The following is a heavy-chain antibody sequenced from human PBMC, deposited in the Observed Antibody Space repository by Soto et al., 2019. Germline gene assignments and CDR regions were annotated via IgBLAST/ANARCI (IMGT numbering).Heavy chain of an antibody. CDR3: ASHVGPKNYVDAFDL. D-gene: IGHD3-16*01. V-gene: IGHV4-39*01. Sequence: QLQLQESGPGLVKPSETLSLTCTVSGGSITNSSYCWGWIRQPPGKGLEWIGSMCYSGSTYYKPSLHSRITLSVDTSKNQLSLKLSSVTAADTAVYYCASHVGPKNYVDAFDLWGQGTMFTVAS. J-gene: IGHJ3*01. CDR2: MCYSGST. CDR1: GGSITNSSYC.